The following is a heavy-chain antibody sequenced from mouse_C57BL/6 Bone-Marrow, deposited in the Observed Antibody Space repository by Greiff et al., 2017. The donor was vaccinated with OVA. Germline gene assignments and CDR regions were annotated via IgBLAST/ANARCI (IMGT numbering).Heavy chain of an antibody. CDR2: IDPNSGGT. V-gene: IGHV1-72*01. J-gene: IGHJ3*01. D-gene: IGHD2-3*01. CDR3: ARRGGGYDGYYGWFAY. Sequence: VQLQQSGAELVKPGASVKLSCKASGYTFTSYWMHWVKQRPGRGLEWIGRIDPNSGGTKYNEKFKSKATLTVDKPSSTAYMQLSSLTSEDSAVYYWARRGGGYDGYYGWFAYWGQGTLVTVSA. CDR1: GYTFTSYW.